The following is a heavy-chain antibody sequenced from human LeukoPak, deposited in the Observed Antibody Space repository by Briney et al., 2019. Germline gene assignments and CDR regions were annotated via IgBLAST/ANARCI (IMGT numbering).Heavy chain of an antibody. J-gene: IGHJ6*03. CDR1: GGSISSYY. D-gene: IGHD2-15*01. Sequence: SETLSLTCTVSGGSISSYYWSWIRQPPGKGLEWIGYIYYSGSTNYNPSLKSRVTISVDTSKNQFSLKLSSVTAADTAVYYCARVFFGRSGGGSWSRSYYYMDVWGKGTTVTVSS. CDR3: ARVFFGRSGGGSWSRSYYYMDV. CDR2: IYYSGST. V-gene: IGHV4-59*01.